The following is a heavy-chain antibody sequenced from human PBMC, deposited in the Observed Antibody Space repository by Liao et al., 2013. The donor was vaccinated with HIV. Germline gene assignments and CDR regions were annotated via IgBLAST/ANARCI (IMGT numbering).Heavy chain of an antibody. CDR3: ARAGGYYDSSGYPSYYMDV. CDR1: GGSISSGSYY. V-gene: IGHV4-61*02. D-gene: IGHD3-22*01. Sequence: QVQLQESGPGLVKPSQTLSLTCTVSGGSISSGSYYWSWIRQPAGKGLEWIGRIYTSGSTNYNPSLKSRVTISVDTSKNQFSLKLSSVTAADTAVYYCARAGGYYDSSGYPSYYMDVWGKGTTVTVSS. J-gene: IGHJ6*03. CDR2: IYTSGST.